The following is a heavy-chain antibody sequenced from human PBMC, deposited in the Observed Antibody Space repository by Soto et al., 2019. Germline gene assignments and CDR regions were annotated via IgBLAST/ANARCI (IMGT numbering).Heavy chain of an antibody. D-gene: IGHD6-19*01. Sequence: GGSLRLSCAASGFTFSSYGMHWVRQAPGKGLEWVAVISYDGSNKYYADSVKGRFTISRDNSKNTLYLQMNSLRAEDTAVYYCAKDMPVAGLDAFDIWGQGTMVTVSS. V-gene: IGHV3-30*18. J-gene: IGHJ3*02. CDR1: GFTFSSYG. CDR3: AKDMPVAGLDAFDI. CDR2: ISYDGSNK.